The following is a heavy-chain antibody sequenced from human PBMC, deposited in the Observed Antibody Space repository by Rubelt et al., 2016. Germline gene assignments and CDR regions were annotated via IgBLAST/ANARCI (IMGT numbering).Heavy chain of an antibody. CDR3: ARAVWGTHTVSAADF. CDR1: GGSINNYF. CDR2: VSYIGTT. Sequence: QVRLQESGPRLVKPSETLSLTCTVSGGSINNYFWNWIRQPPGKGLEWIGYVSYIGTTMYNPSLKSRVTISVDTSKNQFSLKLNPVTAADTAVYYCARAVWGTHTVSAADFWGQGTLVTVSS. D-gene: IGHD3-16*01. J-gene: IGHJ4*02. V-gene: IGHV4-59*01.